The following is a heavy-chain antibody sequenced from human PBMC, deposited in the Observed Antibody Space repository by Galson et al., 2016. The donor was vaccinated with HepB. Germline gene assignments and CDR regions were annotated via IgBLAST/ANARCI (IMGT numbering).Heavy chain of an antibody. J-gene: IGHJ4*02. D-gene: IGHD3-10*01. CDR2: ISWDGDIT. V-gene: IGHV3-43*01. Sequence: SLRLSCADSTFAFDDYTLHWVRQAPGKGLEWVSLISWDGDITYYADSVKGRFTISRDNSKKSLYLQMNSLRTEDTALYYCAKDVHMLRVVIVHWGQGTLVTVSS. CDR3: AKDVHMLRVVIVH. CDR1: TFAFDDYT.